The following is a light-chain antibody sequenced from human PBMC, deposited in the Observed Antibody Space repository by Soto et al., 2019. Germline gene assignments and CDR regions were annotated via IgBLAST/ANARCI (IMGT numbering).Light chain of an antibody. CDR3: RSYTTSDTLV. CDR2: DVS. V-gene: IGLV2-14*03. Sequence: QSALTQPAFVSGSPGQSITISCTGTSSDVGVFNYVSWYQQHPGKAPKVMIYDVSNRPSGVSNRFSGSKSGNTASLTISGLRAEDEADYYCRSYTTSDTLVFGGGTKLTVL. J-gene: IGLJ2*01. CDR1: SSDVGVFNY.